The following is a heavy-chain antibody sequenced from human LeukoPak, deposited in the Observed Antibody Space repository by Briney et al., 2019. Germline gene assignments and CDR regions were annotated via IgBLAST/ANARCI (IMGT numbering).Heavy chain of an antibody. CDR2: ISGSGGST. CDR3: AKDVLRYFDWAATVPDAFDN. Sequence: GGSLRLSCAASVFTFSSYAMRWLRQAPGKGLVWVSAISGSGGSTYYADSVKGGFTISRHNSKNTLYLQMNSLRAEDTAVYYCAKDVLRYFDWAATVPDAFDNWGQGTMVTVSS. D-gene: IGHD3-9*01. J-gene: IGHJ3*02. V-gene: IGHV3-23*01. CDR1: VFTFSSYA.